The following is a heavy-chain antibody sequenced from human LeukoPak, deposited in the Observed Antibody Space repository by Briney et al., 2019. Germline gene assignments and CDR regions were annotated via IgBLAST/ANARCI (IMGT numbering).Heavy chain of an antibody. Sequence: GGSLRLSCAASGFTFSSYSMNWVRQAPGKGLEWVSSISSSSSYIYYADSVKGRFTISRDNAKNSLYLQMNSLRAEDTAVYYCARDTGYGWDTAMVTDYWGQGTLVTVSS. D-gene: IGHD5-18*01. V-gene: IGHV3-21*01. CDR3: ARDTGYGWDTAMVTDY. CDR2: ISSSSSYI. J-gene: IGHJ4*02. CDR1: GFTFSSYS.